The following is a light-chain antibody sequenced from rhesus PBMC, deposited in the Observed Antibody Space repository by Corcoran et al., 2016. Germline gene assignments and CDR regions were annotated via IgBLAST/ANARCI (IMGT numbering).Light chain of an antibody. V-gene: IGKV1-66*01. Sequence: DIQMTQSPSSLFASVGDRVTITCRASQGINHYLSWYQQKTGKAPKPLIYDASSLETGVPSRLSGSGSGTVYTLTISSLQPEDIATYYCQQYNNSPYSFGQGTKVEIK. J-gene: IGKJ2*01. CDR1: QGINHY. CDR3: QQYNNSPYS. CDR2: DAS.